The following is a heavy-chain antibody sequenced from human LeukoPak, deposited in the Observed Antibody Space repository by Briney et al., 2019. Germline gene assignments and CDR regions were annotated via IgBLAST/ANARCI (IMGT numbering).Heavy chain of an antibody. D-gene: IGHD2-21*02. J-gene: IGHJ1*01. V-gene: IGHV3-23*01. Sequence: GGSLRLSCAASGFTFNNYAMTWVRQAPGKGLEWVSTIIGSGGNTDYADSVKGRFTISRDNAQNSMYLQMNSLRVEDTAVYYCTSWGDTTAEYFQRWGQGTLVTVSS. CDR1: GFTFNNYA. CDR3: TSWGDTTAEYFQR. CDR2: IIGSGGNT.